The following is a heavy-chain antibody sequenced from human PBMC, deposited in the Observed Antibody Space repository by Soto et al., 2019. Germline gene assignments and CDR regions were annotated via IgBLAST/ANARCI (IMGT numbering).Heavy chain of an antibody. CDR2: IYHSGST. J-gene: IGHJ4*02. Sequence: QVQLQESGPGLVKPSGTLSLTCAVSGGCISSSNWWSWVRQPPGKGLEWIGEIYHSGSTNYNPSLKSRGTISVDKSKNQFSLKLSYVTAADSAVYYCARDGGLPWFDYWGQGTLVTVSA. D-gene: IGHD3-16*01. CDR1: GGCISSSNW. V-gene: IGHV4-4*02. CDR3: ARDGGLPWFDY.